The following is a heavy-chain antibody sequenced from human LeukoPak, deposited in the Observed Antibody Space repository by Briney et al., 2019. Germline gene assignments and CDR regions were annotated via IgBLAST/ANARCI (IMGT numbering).Heavy chain of an antibody. CDR2: IYYSGST. D-gene: IGHD1-26*01. J-gene: IGHJ6*03. CDR3: ARGQGVGATDYYYYYMDV. Sequence: SETLSLTCTVSGGSISSSSYYWGWIRQPPGKGLEWIGSIYYSGSTYYNPSLKSRVTISVDTSKNQFSLKLSPVTAADTAVYYCARGQGVGATDYYYYYMDVWGKGTTVTVSS. CDR1: GGSISSSSYY. V-gene: IGHV4-39*07.